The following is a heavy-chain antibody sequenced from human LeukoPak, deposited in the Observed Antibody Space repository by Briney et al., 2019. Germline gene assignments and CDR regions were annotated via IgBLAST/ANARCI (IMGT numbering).Heavy chain of an antibody. D-gene: IGHD4-17*01. CDR3: ARAPNGDYIGAFDM. V-gene: IGHV3-23*01. Sequence: GGSLRLSCTASGFTFSAYAMMWVRQAPGKGPEWVSAIRGGGGSAFYADSVKGRFTISRDNSKYTLFLQMNSPRAEDTAVYYCARAPNGDYIGAFDMWGPGTMVTVSS. CDR1: GFTFSAYA. CDR2: IRGGGGSA. J-gene: IGHJ3*02.